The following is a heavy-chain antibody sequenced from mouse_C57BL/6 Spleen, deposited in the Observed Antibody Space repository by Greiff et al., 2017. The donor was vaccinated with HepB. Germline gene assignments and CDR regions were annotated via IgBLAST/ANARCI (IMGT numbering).Heavy chain of an antibody. CDR1: GYAFSSSW. D-gene: IGHD4-1*01. J-gene: IGHJ2*01. Sequence: VMLVESGPELVKPGASVKISCKASGYAFSSSWMNWVKQRPGKGLEWIGRIYPGDGDTNYNGKFKGKATLTADKSSSTAYMQLSSLTSEDSAVYFCARRLNWDYFDYWGQGTTLTVSS. V-gene: IGHV1-82*01. CDR3: ARRLNWDYFDY. CDR2: IYPGDGDT.